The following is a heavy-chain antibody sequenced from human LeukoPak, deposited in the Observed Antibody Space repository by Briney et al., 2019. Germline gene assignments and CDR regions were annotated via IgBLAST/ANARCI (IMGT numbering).Heavy chain of an antibody. CDR1: GGSFSGYY. CDR3: ASLVAAAGYWWFDP. CDR2: INHSGST. V-gene: IGHV4-34*01. Sequence: SETLSLTCAVYGGSFSGYYWSWIRQPPGKGLEWIGEINHSGSTNYNPSLKSRVTISVDTSKNQFSLKLSSVTAADTAVYYCASLVAAAGYWWFDPWGQGTLVTVSS. D-gene: IGHD6-13*01. J-gene: IGHJ5*02.